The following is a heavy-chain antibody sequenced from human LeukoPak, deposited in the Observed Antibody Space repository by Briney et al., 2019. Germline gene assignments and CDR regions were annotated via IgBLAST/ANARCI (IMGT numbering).Heavy chain of an antibody. Sequence: QPGGSLRLSCAASGFTFSSYGMHWVRQAPGKGLEWVAFIRYDGSNKYYADSVKGRFTISRDNSKNTLYLQMNSLKTEDTAVYYCTTDAQRLVLGGVGYWGQGTLVTVSS. CDR1: GFTFSSYG. V-gene: IGHV3-30*02. CDR3: TTDAQRLVLGGVGY. D-gene: IGHD3-9*01. J-gene: IGHJ4*02. CDR2: IRYDGSNK.